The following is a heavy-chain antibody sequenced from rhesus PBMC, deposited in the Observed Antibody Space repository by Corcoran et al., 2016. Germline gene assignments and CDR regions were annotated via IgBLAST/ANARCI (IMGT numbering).Heavy chain of an antibody. J-gene: IGHJ4*01. V-gene: IGHV4-127*01. D-gene: IGHD3-34*01. CDR3: AMGDPYYFDY. CDR2: IGGSSGST. Sequence: QVQLQESGPGLVKPSETLSLPCAVSGYSISSGYGWSWIRQPPGKGLEWIWYIGGSSGSTNYNPSLKRRVTISKDTAKNQFSLKLSAVTAADTAVYYCAMGDPYYFDYWGQGVLVTVSS. CDR1: GYSISSGYG.